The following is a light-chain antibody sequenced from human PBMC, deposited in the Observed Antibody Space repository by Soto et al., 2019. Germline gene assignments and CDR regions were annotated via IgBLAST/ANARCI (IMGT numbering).Light chain of an antibody. CDR1: QSVSTY. V-gene: IGKV3-11*01. CDR2: DAS. J-gene: IGKJ4*01. Sequence: EIVLTQSPATLSLSPGEGATLSCRASQSVSTYLAWYQQKPGQTPRLLIYDASKRATGIPARFSGGGSGTDFTLTISSLEPEDFAVYYCQHREDWPLTFGGGTKVEIK. CDR3: QHREDWPLT.